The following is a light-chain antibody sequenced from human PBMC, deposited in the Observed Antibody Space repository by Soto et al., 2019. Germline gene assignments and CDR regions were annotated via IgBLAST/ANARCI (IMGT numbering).Light chain of an antibody. CDR2: GAS. CDR3: QQYNNWPIT. Sequence: EIVMTQSPAALSVSPGERATLSCRASQSVSSNLAWYQQKPGQAPRLLIYGASTRATGIPARFSGSGSGTEFTLTISSLQSEDFAVYYCQQYNNWPITFGQRTLLAIK. CDR1: QSVSSN. J-gene: IGKJ5*01. V-gene: IGKV3-15*01.